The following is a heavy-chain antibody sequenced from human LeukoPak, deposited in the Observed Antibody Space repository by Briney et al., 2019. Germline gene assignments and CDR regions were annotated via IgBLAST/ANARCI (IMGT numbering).Heavy chain of an antibody. CDR3: ARQQWLVRFWFDP. CDR1: GGSNSSNSYY. J-gene: IGHJ5*02. CDR2: IYYSGST. Sequence: PSETLSLTCTVSGGSNSSNSYYWGWIRQSPGKGLEWIGSIYYSGSTYYNPSLKSRVTISVDTSKNQFSLKLSSVTAADTAVYYCARQQWLVRFWFDPWGQGTLVTVSS. V-gene: IGHV4-39*07. D-gene: IGHD6-19*01.